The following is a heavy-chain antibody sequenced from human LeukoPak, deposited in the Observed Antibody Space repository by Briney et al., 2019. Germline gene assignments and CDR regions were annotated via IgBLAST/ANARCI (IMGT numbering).Heavy chain of an antibody. CDR1: AGSISSSDYY. Sequence: LSETLSLTCTVSAGSISSSDYYWGWIRQSPGKGLEWIGRISYSGSTYYNPSLKSRVTISVDTSKNHFSLRLSSVTAADTAVYYCSRLTHSYYSDTSGYYPYYYMDVWGEGTTVAVSS. D-gene: IGHD3-22*01. J-gene: IGHJ6*03. CDR3: SRLTHSYYSDTSGYYPYYYMDV. V-gene: IGHV4-39*02. CDR2: ISYSGST.